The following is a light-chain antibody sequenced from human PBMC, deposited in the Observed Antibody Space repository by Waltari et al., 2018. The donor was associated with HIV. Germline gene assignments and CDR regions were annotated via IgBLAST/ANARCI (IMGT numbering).Light chain of an antibody. Sequence: QSVLTQPPSVSAAPGQKVTIPCSGSSSTIGKNFVSWYKQRPGTAPKLLIYDNNKRPSGIPDRFSGSKSGTSATLGITGLQTGDEADYYCGTWDSSLSGVVFGGGTKLTVL. CDR1: SSTIGKNF. CDR2: DNN. CDR3: GTWDSSLSGVV. J-gene: IGLJ3*02. V-gene: IGLV1-51*01.